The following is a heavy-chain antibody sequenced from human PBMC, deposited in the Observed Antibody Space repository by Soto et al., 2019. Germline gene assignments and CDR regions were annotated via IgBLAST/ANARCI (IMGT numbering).Heavy chain of an antibody. CDR1: GYTFTSYA. CDR2: INAGNGNT. D-gene: IGHD2-2*01. V-gene: IGHV1-3*01. Sequence: ASVKVSCKASGYTFTSYAMHWVRKAPGQRLEWMGWINAGNGNTKYSQKFQGRVTITRDTSASTAYMELSSLRSEDTAVYYCARGGYCSSTSCRGYYYGMDVWGQGTTVTVSS. CDR3: ARGGYCSSTSCRGYYYGMDV. J-gene: IGHJ6*02.